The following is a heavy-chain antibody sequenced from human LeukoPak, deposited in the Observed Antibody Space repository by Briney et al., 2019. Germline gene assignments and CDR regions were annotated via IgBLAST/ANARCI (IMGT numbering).Heavy chain of an antibody. V-gene: IGHV4-59*01. Sequence: KPSETLSLTCTVSGGSISSYYWSWIRQPPGKGLEWIGYIYYSGSTNYNPSLKSRVTISVDTSKNQFSLKLSSVTAADTAVYYCARRSAAAGTFWFDPWGQGTLVTVSS. CDR1: GGSISSYY. D-gene: IGHD6-13*01. CDR2: IYYSGST. J-gene: IGHJ5*02. CDR3: ARRSAAAGTFWFDP.